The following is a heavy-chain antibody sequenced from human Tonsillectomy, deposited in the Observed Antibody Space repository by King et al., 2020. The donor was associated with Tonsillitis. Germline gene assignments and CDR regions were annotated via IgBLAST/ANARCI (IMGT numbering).Heavy chain of an antibody. CDR3: ARVLSFLEWLPSHYYYYYMDV. Sequence: VQLQESGPGLVKPSETLSLTCTVSGGSISSSTSYWGWIRQPPGKGLEWIGTISYSGNTYYNPSLKSRATISVDTSKNQFSLTLSSVTAADTAVYYCARVLSFLEWLPSHYYYYYMDVWGKGTTVTVSS. D-gene: IGHD3-3*01. V-gene: IGHV4-39*01. CDR2: ISYSGNT. CDR1: GGSISSSTSY. J-gene: IGHJ6*03.